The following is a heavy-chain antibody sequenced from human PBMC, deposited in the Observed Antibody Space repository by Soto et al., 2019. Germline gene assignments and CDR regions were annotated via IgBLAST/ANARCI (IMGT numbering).Heavy chain of an antibody. CDR1: GGTFSSYA. D-gene: IGHD6-19*01. J-gene: IGHJ4*02. V-gene: IGHV1-69*06. CDR2: IIPMFGTT. CDR3: ARDSVEGYSSGFFNY. Sequence: ASVKVSCKASGGTFSSYAISWVRQAPGQGLEWMGGIIPMFGTTNYAQKFQGRVTITADKSTSTGYMELSSLRSEDTAVYYCARDSVEGYSSGFFNYWGQGTLVTVSS.